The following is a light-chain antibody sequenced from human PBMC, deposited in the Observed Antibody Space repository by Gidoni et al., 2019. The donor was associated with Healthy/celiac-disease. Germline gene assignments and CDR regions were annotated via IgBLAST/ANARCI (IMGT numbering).Light chain of an antibody. V-gene: IGKV1-33*01. CDR1: QAISNY. CDR2: DAS. CDR3: QQYDNLYT. J-gene: IGKJ2*01. Sequence: DIQMTQSPSSMSASVGDRVTITCQASQAISNYLNWYQQKPVKAPKLLIYDASNLETGVPSRFSGSGSGTDFTFTISSLQPEDIATYYCQQYDNLYTFGQGTKLEIK.